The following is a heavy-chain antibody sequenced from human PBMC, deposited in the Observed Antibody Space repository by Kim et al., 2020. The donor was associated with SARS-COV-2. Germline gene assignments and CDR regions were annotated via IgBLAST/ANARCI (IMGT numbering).Heavy chain of an antibody. Sequence: PPLKSRVTISVDTSKNQFSLKRSSVTAADTAVYYCARGQDYYDSSGYPGDWGQGTLVTVSS. D-gene: IGHD3-22*01. V-gene: IGHV4-39*07. J-gene: IGHJ4*02. CDR3: ARGQDYYDSSGYPGD.